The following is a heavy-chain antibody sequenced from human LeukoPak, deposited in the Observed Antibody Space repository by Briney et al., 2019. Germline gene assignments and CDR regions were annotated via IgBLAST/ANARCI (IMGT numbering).Heavy chain of an antibody. CDR3: AFDWGFDY. CDR2: ITSSGDDT. D-gene: IGHD3-16*01. J-gene: IGHJ4*02. CDR1: GFSSRNYA. Sequence: PGGSLRLTCAVSGFSSRNYAMSWVRQAPGKGLEWVSSITSSGDDTFYAVSVKGRFTISRDNSWDTVFLQMNSPRADDTAVYYCAFDWGFDYWGQGTLVTVSS. V-gene: IGHV3-23*01.